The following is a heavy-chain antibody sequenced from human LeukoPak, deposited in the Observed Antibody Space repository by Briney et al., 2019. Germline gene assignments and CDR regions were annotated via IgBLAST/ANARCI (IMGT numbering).Heavy chain of an antibody. CDR1: GYTFTSYY. CDR3: ASVWVGPTEAGYSY. J-gene: IGHJ4*02. Sequence: ASVKVSCKASGYTFTSYYMHWVRQAPGQGLEWMGIISTSGGNTGYAQKFQGRIIMTRDTSTSTVYLDLSSLRSDDTAVYYCASVWVGPTEAGYSYWYQAIVVNVFS. V-gene: IGHV1-46*01. D-gene: IGHD3-16*01. CDR2: ISTSGGNT.